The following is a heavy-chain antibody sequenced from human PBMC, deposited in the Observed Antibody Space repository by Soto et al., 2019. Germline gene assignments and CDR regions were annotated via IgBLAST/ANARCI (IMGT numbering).Heavy chain of an antibody. CDR2: ISSSSYI. CDR1: GFTFSSYS. J-gene: IGHJ5*02. D-gene: IGHD5-12*01. V-gene: IGHV3-21*01. Sequence: PGGSLRLSCAASGFTFSSYSMNWVRRAPGKGLEWVSSISSSSYIYYADSVKGRFTISRDNAKNSLYLQMNSLRAEDTAVYYCARDARNKYIANGRFWFDPWGQGTLVTVSS. CDR3: ARDARNKYIANGRFWFDP.